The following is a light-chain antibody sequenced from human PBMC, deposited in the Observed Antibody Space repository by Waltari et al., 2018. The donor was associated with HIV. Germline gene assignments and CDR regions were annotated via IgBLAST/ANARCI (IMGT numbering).Light chain of an antibody. J-gene: IGLJ1*01. CDR2: DDS. V-gene: IGLV3-21*02. CDR1: NSGRQS. Sequence: SYVLTQPPSVSVAPGQTARITCGGNNSGRQSMPGYQQKPGQAPVLVVYDDSDRPSGIPERFSGSNSGNTATLTISRVEAGDEADYYCQVWDSSSDHHYVFGTGTKVTVL. CDR3: QVWDSSSDHHYV.